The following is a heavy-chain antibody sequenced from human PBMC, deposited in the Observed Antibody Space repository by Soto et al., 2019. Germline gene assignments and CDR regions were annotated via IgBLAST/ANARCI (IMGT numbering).Heavy chain of an antibody. D-gene: IGHD1-1*01. J-gene: IGHJ4*02. V-gene: IGHV4-34*01. Sequence: PSETLSLTCAVYGGSFSGYYWTWIRQPPGTGLEWIGEINHSGSTNYNPSLKSRVTISVDTSKNQFSLKLTSVTAADTAVYYCARDNIPGLFDDWGQGTLVTVSS. CDR2: INHSGST. CDR3: ARDNIPGLFDD. CDR1: GGSFSGYY.